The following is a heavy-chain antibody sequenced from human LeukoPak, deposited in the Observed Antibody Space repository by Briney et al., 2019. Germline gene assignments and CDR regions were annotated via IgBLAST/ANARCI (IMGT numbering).Heavy chain of an antibody. D-gene: IGHD7-27*01. V-gene: IGHV4-59*08. Sequence: SETLSLTCSVSGDSIDSYYWSWIRQPPGKGLEWIGYIHYSGSTSYNPSVRSRVTTSVDTSKNRFSLKLSSVTAADTAVYYCARQANWGRWYFDLWGRSTLDTVSS. CDR3: ARQANWGRWYFDL. J-gene: IGHJ2*01. CDR2: IHYSGST. CDR1: GDSIDSYY.